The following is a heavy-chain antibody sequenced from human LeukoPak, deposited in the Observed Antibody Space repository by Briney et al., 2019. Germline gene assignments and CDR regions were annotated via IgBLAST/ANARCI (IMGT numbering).Heavy chain of an antibody. D-gene: IGHD2-2*01. Sequence: GGSLRLSCAASGFNFSSYEMNWVRQAPGKGLEWVSYISSSGSTIYYADSMKGRFTISRDNAKNSLYLQMNSLRAEDTAVYYCARDRRQRGYHYYCDSWGQGTLVTVSS. CDR1: GFNFSSYE. V-gene: IGHV3-48*03. J-gene: IGHJ4*02. CDR3: ARDRRQRGYHYYCDS. CDR2: ISSSGSTI.